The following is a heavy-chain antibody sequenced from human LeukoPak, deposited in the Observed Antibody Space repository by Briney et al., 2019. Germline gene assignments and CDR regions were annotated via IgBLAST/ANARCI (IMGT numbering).Heavy chain of an antibody. CDR3: ARGRYYLDSNGRTPFDY. CDR1: GYTFISYD. J-gene: IGHJ4*02. CDR2: MNPNSGIT. D-gene: IGHD3-22*01. V-gene: IGHV1-8*01. Sequence: ASVKVSCKASGYTFISYDINWVRQATGQGLEWMGWMNPNSGITGYTQKFQGRVSMTRNTSISTAYMELSSLKSEDTAVYYCARGRYYLDSNGRTPFDYWGQGTLVTVSS.